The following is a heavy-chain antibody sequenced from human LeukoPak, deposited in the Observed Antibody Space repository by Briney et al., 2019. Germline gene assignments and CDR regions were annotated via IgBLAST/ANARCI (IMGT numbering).Heavy chain of an antibody. D-gene: IGHD2-2*01. CDR2: IYHSGST. CDR3: ARSYCSSTSCYFNWFDP. V-gene: IGHV4-30-2*01. Sequence: SETLSFTCAVSGGSISSGGYSWSWIRQPPGKGLEWIGYIYHSGSTYYNPSLKSRVTISVDRSKNQFSLKLSSVTAADTAVYYCARSYCSSTSCYFNWFDPWGQGTLVTVSS. CDR1: GGSISSGGYS. J-gene: IGHJ5*02.